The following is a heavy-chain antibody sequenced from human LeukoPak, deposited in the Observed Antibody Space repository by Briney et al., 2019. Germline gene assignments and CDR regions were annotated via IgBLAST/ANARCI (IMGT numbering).Heavy chain of an antibody. J-gene: IGHJ4*02. CDR1: GFTFSSYA. D-gene: IGHD6-19*01. V-gene: IGHV3-23*01. CDR3: AKVPLSAGGWYEY. Sequence: PGGSLRLSCAASGFTFSSYAMIWVLQAPGKGLECVSAISGSGGSTYYADSVKGRFTISRGNSKNTLYLQMNSLRAEDTAFYYCAKVPLSAGGWYEYWGQGTLVTVSS. CDR2: ISGSGGST.